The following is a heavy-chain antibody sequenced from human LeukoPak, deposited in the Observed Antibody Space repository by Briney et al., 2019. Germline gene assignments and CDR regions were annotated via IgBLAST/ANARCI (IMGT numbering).Heavy chain of an antibody. Sequence: GGSLRLSCAASGFTFSSYAMHWVRQAPGKGLEWVAVISYDGSNKYYADSVKGRFTISRDNSKNTLYLQMNSLRAEDTAVYYCARGQAVVVAATTGDIDYWGQGTLVTVS. CDR2: ISYDGSNK. CDR1: GFTFSSYA. CDR3: ARGQAVVVAATTGDIDY. D-gene: IGHD2-15*01. V-gene: IGHV3-30-3*01. J-gene: IGHJ4*02.